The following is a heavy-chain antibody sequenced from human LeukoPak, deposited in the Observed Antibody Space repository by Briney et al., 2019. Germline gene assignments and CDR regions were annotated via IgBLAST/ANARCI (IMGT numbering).Heavy chain of an antibody. D-gene: IGHD3-3*02. CDR2: ISSSGSYI. CDR3: ARFSQQKPIFGVVIIRLDGFDL. Sequence: GGSLRLSCAASGFSFSSYSMNWVRQAPGKGLEWVSSISSSGSYIYYADSVKGRFTISRNNPKNSLYLQMNSLRAEDTAEYTCARFSQQKPIFGVVIIRLDGFDLWGQGTMVTVSS. V-gene: IGHV3-21*01. CDR1: GFSFSSYS. J-gene: IGHJ3*01.